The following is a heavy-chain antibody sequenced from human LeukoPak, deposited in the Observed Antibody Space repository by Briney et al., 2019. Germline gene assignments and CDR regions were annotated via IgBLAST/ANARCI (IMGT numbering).Heavy chain of an antibody. CDR3: ARDDPGY. V-gene: IGHV3-33*01. D-gene: IGHD3-10*01. CDR1: GFTFSSYG. Sequence: GGSLRLPCAASGFTFSSYGMHWVRQAPGKGLEWVAVIWYDGSNKYYADSVEGRFTISRDNSKNTLYLQMNSLRAEDTAVHYCARDDPGYWGQGTLVTVSS. CDR2: IWYDGSNK. J-gene: IGHJ4*02.